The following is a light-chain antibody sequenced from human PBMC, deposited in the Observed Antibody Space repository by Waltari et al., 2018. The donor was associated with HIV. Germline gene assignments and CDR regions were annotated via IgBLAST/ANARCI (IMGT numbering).Light chain of an antibody. CDR3: MQALQRIT. J-gene: IGKJ5*01. V-gene: IGKV2-28*01. CDR1: QSLLHRNGYNY. CDR2: LGS. Sequence: DIVMTQSPLSLSVTAGEPASISCRSSQSLLHRNGYNYLDWYLQKPGQSPQLLIYLGSNRASGVTDRFSGSGSGTDFTLKIRRVEAEDVGVYYCMQALQRITFGQGTRLEIK.